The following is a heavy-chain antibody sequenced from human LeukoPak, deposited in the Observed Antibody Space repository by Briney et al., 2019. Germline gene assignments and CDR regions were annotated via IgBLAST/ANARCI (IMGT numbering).Heavy chain of an antibody. CDR2: IYSGGST. Sequence: PGGSLRLSCAASGFTVSSNYMSWVRQAPGKGLEWVSVIYSGGSTYYADSVKGRFTISRDNSKNTLYLQMNSLRAEDTAVYYCARDLLGSSWYPAFDYWGQGTLVTVSS. V-gene: IGHV3-53*01. D-gene: IGHD6-13*01. J-gene: IGHJ4*02. CDR1: GFTVSSNY. CDR3: ARDLLGSSWYPAFDY.